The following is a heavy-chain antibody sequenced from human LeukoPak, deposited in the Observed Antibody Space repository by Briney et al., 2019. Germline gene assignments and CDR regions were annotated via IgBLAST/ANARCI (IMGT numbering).Heavy chain of an antibody. CDR2: IYPGDSDT. Sequence: GESLKISCQGSEYSFTSYWIGWVRQMPGKGLEWMGIIYPGDSDTRYSPSFQGQVTISADKSISTAYLQWSSLKASDTAMYYCATRGELSGGTIYYWGQGTLVTVSS. CDR3: ATRGELSGGTIYY. D-gene: IGHD3-16*02. CDR1: EYSFTSYW. V-gene: IGHV5-51*01. J-gene: IGHJ4*02.